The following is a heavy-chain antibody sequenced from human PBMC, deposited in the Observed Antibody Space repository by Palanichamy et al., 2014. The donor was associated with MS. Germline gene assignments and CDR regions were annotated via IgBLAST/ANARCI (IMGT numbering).Heavy chain of an antibody. V-gene: IGHV4-39*01. J-gene: IGHJ2*01. CDR1: GGSTSSSSYY. D-gene: IGHD6-19*01. CDR3: ASADRLVAGTDWYFDL. Sequence: QLQLQESGPGLVKPSETLSLTCTVSGGSTSSSSYYWGWIRQPPGKGLEWIGSIYYSGSTYYNPSLKSRVTISVDTSKNQFSLKLSSVTAAGTAVYYCASADRLVAGTDWYFDLWGRGTLVTVSS. CDR2: IYYSGST.